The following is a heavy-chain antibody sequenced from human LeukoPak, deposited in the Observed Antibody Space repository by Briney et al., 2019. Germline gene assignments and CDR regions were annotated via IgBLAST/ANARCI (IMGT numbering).Heavy chain of an antibody. Sequence: SETLSLTCAVYGGSFSGYYWSWIRQPPGKGLEWIGEINHSGSTNYNPSLKSRGTISVDTSKNQFSLKLSSVTPADPAVYYCARGGEIAAAGTIHFDYWGQGTLVTVSS. CDR2: INHSGST. CDR3: ARGGEIAAAGTIHFDY. V-gene: IGHV4-34*01. CDR1: GGSFSGYY. D-gene: IGHD6-13*01. J-gene: IGHJ4*02.